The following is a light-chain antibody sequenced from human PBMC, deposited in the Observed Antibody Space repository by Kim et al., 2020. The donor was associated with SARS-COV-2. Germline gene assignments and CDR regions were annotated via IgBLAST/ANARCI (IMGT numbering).Light chain of an antibody. CDR1: QSVSSNF. CDR3: QHYVSPSYT. V-gene: IGKV3-20*01. CDR2: GAS. Sequence: EIVLTQSPGTLSLSPGERATLSCRASQSVSSNFLAWYQQKPGQAPKVLIYGASSRVTGVPDRFSGTGSGTDFTLTISRLEPEDFAVYYCQHYVSPSYTFGQGTKLEI. J-gene: IGKJ2*01.